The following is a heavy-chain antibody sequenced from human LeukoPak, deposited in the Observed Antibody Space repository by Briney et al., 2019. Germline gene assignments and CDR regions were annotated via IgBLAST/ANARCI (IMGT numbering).Heavy chain of an antibody. D-gene: IGHD6-19*01. J-gene: IGHJ4*02. Sequence: SETLSLTCAVYGGSFSGYYWSWIRQPPGKGREWIGEINHSGSTNYNPSLKSRVTISVDTSKNQFSLKLSSVPAADTAVYYCARDRVAVAGTRFDYWGQGTLVTDSS. CDR3: ARDRVAVAGTRFDY. CDR1: GGSFSGYY. V-gene: IGHV4-34*01. CDR2: INHSGST.